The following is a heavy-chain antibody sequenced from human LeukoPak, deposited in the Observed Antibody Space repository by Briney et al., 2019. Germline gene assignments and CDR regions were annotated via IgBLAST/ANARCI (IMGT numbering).Heavy chain of an antibody. CDR2: IGTAGDI. Sequence: GGSLRLSCAASGFTFSSYDMHWVRQATGKGLEWVSGIGTAGDIYYPGSVKGRFTISRENAKNTLYLQMNSLRAEDTAVYYCAKASAMIVVVSKHFDYWGQGTLVTVSS. CDR1: GFTFSSYD. D-gene: IGHD3-22*01. J-gene: IGHJ4*02. CDR3: AKASAMIVVVSKHFDY. V-gene: IGHV3-13*01.